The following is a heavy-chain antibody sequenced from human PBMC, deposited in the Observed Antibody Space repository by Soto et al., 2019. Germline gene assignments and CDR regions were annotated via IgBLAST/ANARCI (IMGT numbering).Heavy chain of an antibody. V-gene: IGHV6-1*01. CDR2: TYYRSKWYN. D-gene: IGHD6-19*01. CDR1: GDSVSSNSAA. CDR3: ARDTIIAVAGGDAFDI. J-gene: IGHJ3*02. Sequence: SQTLSLTCAISGDSVSSNSAAWNWIRQSPSRGLEWLGRTYYRSKWYNDYAVSLKSRITINPDTSKNQFSLQLNSVTPEDTAVYYCARDTIIAVAGGDAFDIWGQGTMVT.